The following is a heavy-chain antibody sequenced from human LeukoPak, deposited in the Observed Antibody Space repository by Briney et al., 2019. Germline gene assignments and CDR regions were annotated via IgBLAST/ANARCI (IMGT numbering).Heavy chain of an antibody. D-gene: IGHD1-26*01. V-gene: IGHV3-11*04. CDR3: ASWGEGALDN. CDR1: GFTFRDYY. Sequence: GGSLRLSCLASGFTFRDYYMTWIRQAPGKGLEWISYISTSTTTIYYANSVKGRFTISRDNAKKSLYLQMNSLRVEDRGVYYCASWGEGALDNWGQGTLVTVSS. J-gene: IGHJ4*02. CDR2: ISTSTTTI.